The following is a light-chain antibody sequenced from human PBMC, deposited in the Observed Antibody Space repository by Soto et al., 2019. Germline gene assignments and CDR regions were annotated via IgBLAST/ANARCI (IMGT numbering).Light chain of an antibody. J-gene: IGKJ3*01. CDR3: QQYNSWPPPSES. CDR1: QTVNNN. V-gene: IGKV3D-15*01. CDR2: AAS. Sequence: IVMTQSPATLSVSPGERATLSCRASQTVNNNLAWYQQRPGQAPRLLIYAASTRATGVPVRFSGSESGTEFTLTISSLQSEDFAVYYCQQYNSWPPPSESVGPGTKVDVK.